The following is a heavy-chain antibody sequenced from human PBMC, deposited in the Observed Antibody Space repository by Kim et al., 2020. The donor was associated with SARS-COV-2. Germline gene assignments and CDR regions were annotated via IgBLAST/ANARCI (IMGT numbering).Heavy chain of an antibody. CDR1: GYTFTSYD. D-gene: IGHD2-15*01. Sequence: ASVKVSCKASGYTFTSYDINWVRQATGQGLEWMGWMNPNSGNTGYAQKFQGRVTMTRNTSISTAYMELSSLRSEDTAVYYCARGRECSGGSCYYYYGMDVWGQGTTVTVSS. J-gene: IGHJ6*02. V-gene: IGHV1-8*01. CDR3: ARGRECSGGSCYYYYGMDV. CDR2: MNPNSGNT.